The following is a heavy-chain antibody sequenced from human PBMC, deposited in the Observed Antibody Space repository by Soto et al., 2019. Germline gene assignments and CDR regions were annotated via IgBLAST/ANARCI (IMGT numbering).Heavy chain of an antibody. Sequence: SETLSLTCTVSGGSISSYYWSWIRRPPGKGLEWIGYIYYSGSTNYNPSLKSRVTISVDTSKNQFSLKLSSVTAADTAVYYCARDPYYYDSRGPGVAFDIWGQGTMVTVSS. D-gene: IGHD3-22*01. J-gene: IGHJ3*02. CDR3: ARDPYYYDSRGPGVAFDI. CDR2: IYYSGST. V-gene: IGHV4-59*01. CDR1: GGSISSYY.